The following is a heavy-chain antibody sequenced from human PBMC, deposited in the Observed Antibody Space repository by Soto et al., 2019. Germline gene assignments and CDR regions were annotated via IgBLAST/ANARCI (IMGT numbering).Heavy chain of an antibody. Sequence: QVQLQESGPGLVKPSQTLSLTCTVSGGSISTVDYWWSWIRQSPDMGLEWIGHIYDGGRTYNNPSPNRRVTMSQDTSKSQLSPTLSSVSAADTAVYYCPTGPSGDKVDSCGQGTLVTVSS. J-gene: IGHJ4*02. V-gene: IGHV4-30-4*01. CDR1: GGSISTVDYW. CDR2: IYDGGRT. CDR3: PTGPSGDKVDS. D-gene: IGHD7-27*01.